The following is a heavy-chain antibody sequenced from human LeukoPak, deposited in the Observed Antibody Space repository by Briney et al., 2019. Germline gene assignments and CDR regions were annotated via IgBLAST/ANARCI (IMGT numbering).Heavy chain of an antibody. CDR2: INWNGGGT. J-gene: IGHJ6*02. CDR3: AKHLTATNTYIFFGLDV. V-gene: IGHV3-9*01. CDR1: GFSFKYYV. Sequence: NPGGSLTLSCAATGFSFKYYVMHWVRQPPGKGLDWVASINWNGGGTDYADSVKGRFTISRDNAKNALYLQLSSLKPEDTALYYCAKHLTATNTYIFFGLDVWGQGTSVTVSS. D-gene: IGHD1-26*01.